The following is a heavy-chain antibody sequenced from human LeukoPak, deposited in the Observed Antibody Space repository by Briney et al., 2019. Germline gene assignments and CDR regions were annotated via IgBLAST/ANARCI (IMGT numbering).Heavy chain of an antibody. CDR2: ISSSSSYI. V-gene: IGHV3-21*01. CDR1: GFTFSSYS. D-gene: IGHD3-10*01. J-gene: IGHJ6*03. Sequence: NSGGSLRLSCAASGFTFSSYSMNWVRQAPGKGLEWVSSISSSSSYIYYADSVKGRFTISRDNAKNSLYLQMNSLRAEDTAVYYCARGPGGSYSRPYYYYYMDVWGKGTTVTVSS. CDR3: ARGPGGSYSRPYYYYYMDV.